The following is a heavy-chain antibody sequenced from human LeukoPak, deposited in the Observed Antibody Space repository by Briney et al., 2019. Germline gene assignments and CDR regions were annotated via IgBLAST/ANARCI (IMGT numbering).Heavy chain of an antibody. CDR1: GYRFSSYW. CDR3: ATFPYGDYSIDF. V-gene: IGHV5-51*01. J-gene: IGHJ4*02. D-gene: IGHD4-17*01. CDR2: IYPGDSDT. Sequence: GESLKISCKGSGYRFSSYWIGWVRQTPGKSLEWMGIIYPGDSDTRYNPSFQGQVTISADMSITTAYLQWSSLKASDTAMYYCATFPYGDYSIDFWGQGTLVTVSS.